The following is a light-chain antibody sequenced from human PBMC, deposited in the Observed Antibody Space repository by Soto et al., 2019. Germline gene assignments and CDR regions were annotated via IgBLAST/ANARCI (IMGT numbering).Light chain of an antibody. J-gene: IGLJ1*01. CDR3: SSYTSSSTYV. Sequence: QSVLTQPASVSGSPGQSITISCTGTNSDVGTHNLVSWYQQHPGKAPKLIIYEGTKRPSGVSNRFSGSKSGNTASLTISGLQAEDEADYYCSSYTSSSTYVFXTGTKVTVL. CDR1: NSDVGTHNL. CDR2: EGT. V-gene: IGLV2-14*02.